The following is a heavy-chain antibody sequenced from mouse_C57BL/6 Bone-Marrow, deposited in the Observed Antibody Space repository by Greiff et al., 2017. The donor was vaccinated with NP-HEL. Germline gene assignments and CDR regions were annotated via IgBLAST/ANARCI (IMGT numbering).Heavy chain of an antibody. CDR1: GYTFTSYG. CDR2: IYPRSGNT. J-gene: IGHJ2*01. Sequence: QVHVKQSGAELARPGASVKLSCKASGYTFTSYGISWVKQRTGQGLEWIGEIYPRSGNTYYNEKFKGKATLTADKSSSTAYMELRSLTSEDSAVYFCARIITTVVGGYYFDYWGQGTTLTVSS. CDR3: ARIITTVVGGYYFDY. D-gene: IGHD1-1*01. V-gene: IGHV1-81*01.